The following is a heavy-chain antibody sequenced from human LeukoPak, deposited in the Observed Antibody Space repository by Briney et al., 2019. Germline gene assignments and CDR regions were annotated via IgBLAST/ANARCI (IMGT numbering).Heavy chain of an antibody. CDR3: AKANSAYSSSEYYYYYYMDV. Sequence: PGGSLRLSCAASGFTFNSYSMNWVRQAPGKGLEWVSVIYSGGDTNYADSVKGRFTISRDNSKNTLYLQMNSLRAEDTAVYYCAKANSAYSSSEYYYYYYMDVWGKGTTVTVSS. J-gene: IGHJ6*03. CDR2: IYSGGDT. D-gene: IGHD6-6*01. CDR1: GFTFNSYS. V-gene: IGHV3-66*01.